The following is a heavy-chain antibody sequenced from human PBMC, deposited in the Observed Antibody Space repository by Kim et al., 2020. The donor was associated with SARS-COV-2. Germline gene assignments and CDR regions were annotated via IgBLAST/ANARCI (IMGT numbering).Heavy chain of an antibody. CDR2: ISGSGGST. CDR3: VSAGTGYVDY. J-gene: IGHJ4*02. CDR1: GFTFSSYA. Sequence: GGSLRLSCAASGFTFSSYAMSWVRQAPGKGLEWVSAISGSGGSTHYADSVKGRFTISRDNSKNTLYLQMNSLRAEDTAVYYCVSAGTGYVDYWGQGTLVTVSS. D-gene: IGHD6-13*01. V-gene: IGHV3-23*01.